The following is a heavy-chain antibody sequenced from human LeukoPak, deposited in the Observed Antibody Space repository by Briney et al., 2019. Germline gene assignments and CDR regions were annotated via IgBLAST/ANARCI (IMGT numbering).Heavy chain of an antibody. CDR2: IIPIFGTA. CDR1: GGTFSSYA. CDR3: ARESPPPMTTVTNYFDY. D-gene: IGHD4-17*01. Sequence: SVKVSCKASGGTFSSYAISWVRQAPGQGLEWMGRIIPIFGTANYAQKFQGRVTITTDESTSTAYMELSSLRSEDTAVYYSARESPPPMTTVTNYFDYWGQGTLVTVSS. V-gene: IGHV1-69*05. J-gene: IGHJ4*02.